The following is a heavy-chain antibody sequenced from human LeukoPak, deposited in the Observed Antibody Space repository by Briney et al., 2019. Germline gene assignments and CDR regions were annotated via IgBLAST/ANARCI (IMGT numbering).Heavy chain of an antibody. CDR1: GFTFSSYA. J-gene: IGHJ5*02. V-gene: IGHV3-23*01. Sequence: GGSLRLSCAASGFTFSSYAMSWVRQAPGKGLEWVSGISGSGDNTYYADSVKGRFTISRDNSKNTLYLQMNSLRAEDTAVYYCAKDLDSRWIQLTNWFDPWGQGTLVTVSS. D-gene: IGHD5-18*01. CDR2: ISGSGDNT. CDR3: AKDLDSRWIQLTNWFDP.